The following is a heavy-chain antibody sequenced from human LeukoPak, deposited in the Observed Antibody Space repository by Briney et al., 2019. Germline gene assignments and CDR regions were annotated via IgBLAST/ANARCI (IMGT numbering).Heavy chain of an antibody. CDR1: GYTFTGYY. Sequence: GASVKVSCKASGYTFTGYYMHWVRQAPGQGLAWMGWINPNSGGTSYAQMFQGRVTMTRDTSISTAYMELSSLRSEDTAVYYCATGPFRTMYPDYWGQGTLVTVSS. D-gene: IGHD2-2*01. V-gene: IGHV1-2*02. J-gene: IGHJ4*02. CDR2: INPNSGGT. CDR3: ATGPFRTMYPDY.